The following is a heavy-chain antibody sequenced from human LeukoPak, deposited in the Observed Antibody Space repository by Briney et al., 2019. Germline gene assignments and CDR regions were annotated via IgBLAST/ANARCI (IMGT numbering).Heavy chain of an antibody. V-gene: IGHV1-46*01. J-gene: IGHJ4*02. Sequence: ASVKVSCKASGYTFTRYYMHWVRQAPGQGPEWTGVINPSGDTTTYAQKFQDRVTMTRDTSTSTVYMELSNLRSEDTAVYYCARPRMESLSRMPYDYWGQGTAVTVSS. CDR1: GYTFTRYY. CDR2: INPSGDTT. D-gene: IGHD3-3*01. CDR3: ARPRMESLSRMPYDY.